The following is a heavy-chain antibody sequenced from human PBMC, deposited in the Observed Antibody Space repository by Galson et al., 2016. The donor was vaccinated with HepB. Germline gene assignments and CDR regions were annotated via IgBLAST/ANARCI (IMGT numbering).Heavy chain of an antibody. CDR2: VNSDGSNP. J-gene: IGHJ4*02. V-gene: IGHV3-74*01. CDR1: GFTFSSYW. Sequence: SLRLSCAASGFTFSSYWMHWVRQAPGKGLVWVSRVNSDGSNPGYADPVRGRFTISRDNAKNTLYLQMNSLRAEDTAVYYCARDYYGSGSWAYFDYWGQGTRVTVSS. CDR3: ARDYYGSGSWAYFDY. D-gene: IGHD3-10*01.